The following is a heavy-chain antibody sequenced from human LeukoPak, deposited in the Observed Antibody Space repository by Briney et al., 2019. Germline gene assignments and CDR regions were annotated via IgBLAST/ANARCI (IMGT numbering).Heavy chain of an antibody. V-gene: IGHV3-7*05. CDR2: IDQRGGRN. CDR3: ARDVEGGSFDI. Sequence: GGSLRLSFAASGFTFSRFWMNWVRQAPGKGLEWVANIDQRGGRNNYVDSMKGRFTISRDNAKNSLFLEMSSLRADDAAVYFRARDVEGGSFDIWGQGTTVTVSS. CDR1: GFTFSRFW. J-gene: IGHJ3*02. D-gene: IGHD3-16*01.